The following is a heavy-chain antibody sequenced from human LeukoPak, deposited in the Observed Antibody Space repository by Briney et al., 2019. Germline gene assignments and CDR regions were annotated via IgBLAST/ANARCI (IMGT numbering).Heavy chain of an antibody. Sequence: GSLRLSCAASGFTLSSYAMSWVRQAPGKGLEWVSAISGSGGSTYYADSVKGRFTISRDNSKNTLYLQINSLRAEDTAVYYCAKDWHSSGWEDYYFDYWGQGTLVTVSS. J-gene: IGHJ4*02. D-gene: IGHD6-19*01. V-gene: IGHV3-23*01. CDR3: AKDWHSSGWEDYYFDY. CDR1: GFTLSSYA. CDR2: ISGSGGST.